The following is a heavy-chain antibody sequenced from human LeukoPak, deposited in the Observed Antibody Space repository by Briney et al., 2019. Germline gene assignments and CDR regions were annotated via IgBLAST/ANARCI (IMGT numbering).Heavy chain of an antibody. CDR1: GYTLTELC. CDR3: ARWARLHNCFDA. V-gene: IGHV1-69*13. CDR2: IIPIFGNA. J-gene: IGHJ5*01. Sequence: SVKVSCKGSGYTLTELCMNWVRQAPGKGLEWMGGIIPIFGNANYAQKFQGRVTMTADASTSTAYMELSSLRSEDTAVYDCARWARLHNCFDALGQGTLVNV.